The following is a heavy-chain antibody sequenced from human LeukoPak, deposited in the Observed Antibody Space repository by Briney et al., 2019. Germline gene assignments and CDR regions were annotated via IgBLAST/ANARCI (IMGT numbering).Heavy chain of an antibody. V-gene: IGHV1-2*02. D-gene: IGHD3-22*01. CDR3: ARASLSRVVVFITPLWY. Sequence: ASVKVSCKASGYTFTGYYMHWVRQAPGQGLEWMGWINPNSGGKNYAQKFQGRVTMTRDTSIRTAYMELSRLRSGDTAVYYCARASLSRVVVFITPLWYWGQGTLVTVSS. J-gene: IGHJ4*02. CDR1: GYTFTGYY. CDR2: INPNSGGK.